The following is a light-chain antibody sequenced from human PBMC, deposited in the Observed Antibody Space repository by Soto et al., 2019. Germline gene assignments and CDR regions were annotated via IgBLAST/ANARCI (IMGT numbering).Light chain of an antibody. V-gene: IGKV3-15*01. CDR1: QYINTR. Sequence: EIVLTQSPATLSSFPGDRVTLSCRASQYINTRLAWYQHRPGQAPRLLIYGVSTRATGVPARFSGSGSGTEFTLTISSLQSEDSAVYYCQQYKNWLALTFGGGTKVDI. CDR2: GVS. J-gene: IGKJ4*01. CDR3: QQYKNWLALT.